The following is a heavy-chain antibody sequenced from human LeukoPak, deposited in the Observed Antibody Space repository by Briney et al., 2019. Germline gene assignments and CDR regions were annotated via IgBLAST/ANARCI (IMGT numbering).Heavy chain of an antibody. D-gene: IGHD6-6*01. CDR1: GFTLSSFA. J-gene: IGHJ4*02. CDR2: ISDSGGDT. CDR3: AKRVPYGSSSVYFDY. Sequence: PGGSLRLSCAASGFTLSSFAMSWVRQAPGKGLEWVSAISDSGGDTYYADSVRGRFTVSKDNSKNTLYLQMDSLRAEDTAVYYCAKRVPYGSSSVYFDYWGQGTLVTVPS. V-gene: IGHV3-23*01.